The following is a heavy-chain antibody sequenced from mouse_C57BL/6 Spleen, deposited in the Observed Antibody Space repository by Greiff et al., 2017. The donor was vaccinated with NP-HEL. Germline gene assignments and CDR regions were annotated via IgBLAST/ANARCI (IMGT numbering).Heavy chain of an antibody. CDR3: ARCGTTVVSFDY. J-gene: IGHJ2*01. V-gene: IGHV1-64*01. CDR1: GYTFTSYW. D-gene: IGHD1-1*01. CDR2: IHPNSGST. Sequence: QVQLQQPGAELVKPGASVKLSCKASGYTFTSYWMHWVKQRPGQGLEWIGMIHPNSGSTNYNEKFKSKATLTVDKSSSTAYMQLSSLTSEDSAFYYGARCGTTVVSFDYWGQGTTLTVSS.